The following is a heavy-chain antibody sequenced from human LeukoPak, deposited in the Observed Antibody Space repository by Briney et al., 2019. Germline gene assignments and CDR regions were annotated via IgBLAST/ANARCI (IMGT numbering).Heavy chain of an antibody. CDR2: ISGSSSYI. D-gene: IGHD2-21*02. V-gene: IGHV3-21*01. J-gene: IGHJ3*02. CDR1: GFTVSSNY. CDR3: ARDMWFGGDGFDI. Sequence: GGSLRLSCAASGFTVSSNYMSWVRQAPGKGLEWVSSISGSSSYIYYADSVKGRFTISRHNAKNSLYLQMNSLRAEDTAVYYCARDMWFGGDGFDIWGQGTMVTVSS.